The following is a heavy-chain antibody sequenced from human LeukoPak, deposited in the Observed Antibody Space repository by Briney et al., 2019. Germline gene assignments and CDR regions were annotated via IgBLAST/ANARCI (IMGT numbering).Heavy chain of an antibody. D-gene: IGHD6-13*01. J-gene: IGHJ6*04. Sequence: SETLSLTCAVYGGSFSGYYWIWVRQPPGKGLEWVGEINHSGSTNYNPSLKSRITISVDTSKNQFSLKVSSVTAADTAVYYCARQKLAQDYYYGMDVWNKGTTVTVSS. CDR2: INHSGST. V-gene: IGHV4-34*01. CDR1: GGSFSGYY. CDR3: ARQKLAQDYYYGMDV.